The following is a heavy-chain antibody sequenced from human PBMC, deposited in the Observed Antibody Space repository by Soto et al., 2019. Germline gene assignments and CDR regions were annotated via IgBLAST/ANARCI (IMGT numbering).Heavy chain of an antibody. CDR2: IYYSGST. Sequence: PSETLSLTCTVSGGSISSYYWSWIRQPPGKGLEWIGYIYYSGSTNYNPSLKSRVTISVDTSKNQFSLKLSSVTAADTAVYYCARVSFGGSRWYPNYYYYGMDVWGQGTTVNVAS. D-gene: IGHD1-26*01. CDR3: ARVSFGGSRWYPNYYYYGMDV. CDR1: GGSISSYY. V-gene: IGHV4-59*01. J-gene: IGHJ6*02.